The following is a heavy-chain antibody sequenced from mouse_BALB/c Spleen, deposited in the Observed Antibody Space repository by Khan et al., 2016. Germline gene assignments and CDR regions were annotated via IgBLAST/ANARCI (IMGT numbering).Heavy chain of an antibody. CDR2: ISLKSDDYVT. CDR1: GFTFSNYW. J-gene: IGHJ2*01. Sequence: EVQLQESGGGLVQPGGSMKLSCVASGFTFSNYWMTWVRQSPEKGLEWVADISLKSDDYVTHYAESVKGRFTISRDDSKSSVYLQMNNLRAEDTGMYYCGILLWGQGTTLTVSS. CDR3: GILL. V-gene: IGHV6-6*02.